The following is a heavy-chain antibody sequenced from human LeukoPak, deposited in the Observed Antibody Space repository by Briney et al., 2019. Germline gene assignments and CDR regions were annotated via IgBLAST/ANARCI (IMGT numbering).Heavy chain of an antibody. CDR1: GFTFSGSA. Sequence: QTGGSLRLSCAASGFTFSGSAMHWVRQASGKGLEWVGRIRSKANGYATAYAASVKGRFTISRDDSKNTAYLQMNSLKTEDTAVYYCTREEPLVVVAANNWFDPWGQGTLVTVSS. CDR3: TREEPLVVVAANNWFDP. CDR2: IRSKANGYAT. D-gene: IGHD2-15*01. V-gene: IGHV3-73*01. J-gene: IGHJ5*02.